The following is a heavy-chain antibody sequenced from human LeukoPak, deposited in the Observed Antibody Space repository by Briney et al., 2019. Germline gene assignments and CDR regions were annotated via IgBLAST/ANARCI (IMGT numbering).Heavy chain of an antibody. J-gene: IGHJ4*02. Sequence: SETLSLTCIVSGGSISSYYWTWIRQPPGKGLEWIGYIYYSGSTNYNPSLKSRVTISVDTSKNQFSLKLTSVTAADTAVYYCARGVNGGYFDYCGQGTLVTVSS. D-gene: IGHD2-8*01. CDR1: GGSISSYY. CDR2: IYYSGST. CDR3: ARGVNGGYFDY. V-gene: IGHV4-59*01.